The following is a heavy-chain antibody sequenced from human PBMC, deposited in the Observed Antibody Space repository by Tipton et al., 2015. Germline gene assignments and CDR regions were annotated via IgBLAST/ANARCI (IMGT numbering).Heavy chain of an antibody. CDR3: AKLVGAGQATAALFVY. V-gene: IGHV4-39*07. CDR1: GVSISSTGYY. D-gene: IGHD4/OR15-4a*01. J-gene: IGHJ4*02. CDR2: IYYSGDT. Sequence: TLSLTCTVSGVSISSTGYYWGWIRQPPGKGLEWIGSIYYSGDTYYNPSLKSRVTISEDTSKNQFSLKLSSVTAEDTAVYFCAKLVGAGQATAALFVYWGQGTLVTVSS.